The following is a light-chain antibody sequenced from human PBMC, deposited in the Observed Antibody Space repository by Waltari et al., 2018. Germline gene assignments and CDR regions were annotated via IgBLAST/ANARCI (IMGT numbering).Light chain of an antibody. CDR1: RSNIGAGYD. CDR2: YNK. CDR3: QSFDRSLSAVL. Sequence: QSVLTQPPSVSGAPGQNVTISCTGSRSNIGAGYDVHWYQQRPQRAPKRRIYYNKKRPSGVPERFSCSKSCSYASLAITGLQAQDEAVYYCQSFDRSLSAVLFGGGTKLTVL. J-gene: IGLJ2*01. V-gene: IGLV1-40*01.